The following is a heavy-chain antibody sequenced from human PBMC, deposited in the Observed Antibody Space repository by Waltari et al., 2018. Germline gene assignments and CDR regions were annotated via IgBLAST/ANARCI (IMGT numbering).Heavy chain of an antibody. CDR2: IYSGGST. Sequence: EVQLLESGGGLVQPGGSLRLSCAASGFTFSNYAMNWVRQAPGKGLEWVSVIYSGGSTYYADSVKGRFTISRDNAKNSLYLQMNSLRAEDTAVYYCARNQGVGAFDIWGQGTMVTVSS. D-gene: IGHD3-10*01. V-gene: IGHV3-23*03. CDR3: ARNQGVGAFDI. CDR1: GFTFSNYA. J-gene: IGHJ3*02.